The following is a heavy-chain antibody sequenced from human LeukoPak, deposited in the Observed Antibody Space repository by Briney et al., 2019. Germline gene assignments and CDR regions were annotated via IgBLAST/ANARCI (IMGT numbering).Heavy chain of an antibody. D-gene: IGHD3-22*01. CDR1: GGSISSYY. J-gene: IGHJ6*02. CDR3: ARGQYYDSSGYYFYYYYGMDV. Sequence: SETLSLTCTVSGGSISSYYWSWIRQPPGKGLEWIGYIYYSGSTYYNPSLKSRVTISVDTSKNQFSLKLSSVTAADTAVYYCARGQYYDSSGYYFYYYYGMDVWGQGTTVTVSS. CDR2: IYYSGST. V-gene: IGHV4-59*08.